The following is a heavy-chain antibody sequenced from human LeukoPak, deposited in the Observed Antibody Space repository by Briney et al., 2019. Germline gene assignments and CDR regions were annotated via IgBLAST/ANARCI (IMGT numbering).Heavy chain of an antibody. CDR3: ATHSPSSISLHI. CDR2: IYPGDSDT. J-gene: IGHJ3*02. D-gene: IGHD2-2*01. V-gene: IGHV5-51*01. CDR1: GYSFSTYW. Sequence: GESLKISCKGSGYSFSTYWIGWVRQKPGKGLEWMGTIYPGDSDTRYSPSFQGQVTISADKSISTAYLQWSSLKASDTAMYYCATHSPSSISLHIWGQGTMVTVSS.